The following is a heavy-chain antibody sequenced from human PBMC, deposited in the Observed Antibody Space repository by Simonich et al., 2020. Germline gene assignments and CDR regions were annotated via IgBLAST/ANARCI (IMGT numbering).Heavy chain of an antibody. CDR1: GYTFPGYY. J-gene: IGHJ3*02. Sequence: QVQLVQSGAEVKKPGASVKVSCKASGYTFPGYYMHWGRQAPGPGLGKATGQGLELMGWSNPNSGGTNYAQKLQGRVTRTRNTSISTAYMELSRLRSDDTAVYYCARDPVVPAAIRNAFDIWGQGTMVTVSS. V-gene: IGHV1-2*02. CDR3: ARDPVVPAAIRNAFDI. CDR2: SNPNSGGT. D-gene: IGHD2-2*01.